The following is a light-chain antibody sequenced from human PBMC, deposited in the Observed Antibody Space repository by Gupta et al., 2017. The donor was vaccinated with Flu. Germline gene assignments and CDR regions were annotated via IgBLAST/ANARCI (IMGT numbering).Light chain of an antibody. J-gene: IGLJ2*01. V-gene: IGLV1-44*01. CDR3: ATWDDNLNGDVL. CDR2: LND. Sequence: QSLLTQPPSASGTPGQRVNISCSGSSSNIGSHPVNWYQQLPRAAPKLLIYLNDQRPSGVPDRFSGSKSGTSASLAISGLQSEDAGDYYCATWDDNLNGDVLFGGGTKVTVL. CDR1: SSNIGSHP.